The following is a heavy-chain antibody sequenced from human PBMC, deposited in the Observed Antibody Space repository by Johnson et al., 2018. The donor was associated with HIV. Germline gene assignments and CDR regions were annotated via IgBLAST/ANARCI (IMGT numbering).Heavy chain of an antibody. CDR3: ASGYYYGSGTYHGAFDI. V-gene: IGHV3-11*04. D-gene: IGHD3-10*01. CDR2: ISSSGSTI. Sequence: VQLVESGGGLVKPGGSLRLSCAASGFTFSDYYMSWIRQAPGKGLEWVSYISSSGSTIFYADSVKGRFTISRDNAKNSLYLQMHSLRAEDTAVYYCASGYYYGSGTYHGAFDIWGQGTMVTVSS. CDR1: GFTFSDYY. J-gene: IGHJ3*02.